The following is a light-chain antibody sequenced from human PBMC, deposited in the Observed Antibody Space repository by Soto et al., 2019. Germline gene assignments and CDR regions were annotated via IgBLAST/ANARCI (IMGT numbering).Light chain of an antibody. Sequence: QSVLTQPASVSGSPGQSITISCTGTSRDVGGYNYVSWYQQHPGKAPKLMIYEVSNRPSGVSNRFSGSKSGNTASLTISGLQAEDEADYYCSSYTSSGALVVFGGGTKLTVL. J-gene: IGLJ3*02. CDR2: EVS. CDR3: SSYTSSGALVV. V-gene: IGLV2-14*01. CDR1: SRDVGGYNY.